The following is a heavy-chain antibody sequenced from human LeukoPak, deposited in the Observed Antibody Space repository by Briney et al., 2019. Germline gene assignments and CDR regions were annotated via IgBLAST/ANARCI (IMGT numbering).Heavy chain of an antibody. J-gene: IGHJ5*02. V-gene: IGHV4-61*01. CDR1: GGSITTGTYY. CDR3: ARDKGDYGDYYWFDP. D-gene: IGHD4-17*01. CDR2: IYKTVNT. Sequence: SETLSLTCTVSGGSITTGTYYWSWVRLPPGKGLEWIGSIYKTVNTNYNPSLKSRITISVDTSKNQFSLKLSSVTAADTAVYYCARDKGDYGDYYWFDPWGQGTLVTVSS.